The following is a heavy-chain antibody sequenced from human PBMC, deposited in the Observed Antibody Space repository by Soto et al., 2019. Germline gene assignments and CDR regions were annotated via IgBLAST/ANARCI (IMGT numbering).Heavy chain of an antibody. CDR3: ARGSKDSYPGSRIFDF. J-gene: IGHJ4*02. V-gene: IGHV3-23*01. Sequence: PGGSLRLSCAASGFIFSNYAMFWVRQGPGKGLEWVSTILASGDRSYYADSVKGRFTISRDNSKNTLYLQMSSLRAEDSAVYYCARGSKDSYPGSRIFDFWGRGTLVTVSS. D-gene: IGHD3-10*01. CDR1: GFIFSNYA. CDR2: ILASGDRS.